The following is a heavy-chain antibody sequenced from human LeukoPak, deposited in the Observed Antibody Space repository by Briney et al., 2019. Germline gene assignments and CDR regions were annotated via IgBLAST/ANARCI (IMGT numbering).Heavy chain of an antibody. D-gene: IGHD2-2*01. CDR3: ARGGGREDIVVVPAAH. Sequence: VASVKVSCKASGYTFTGYYMHWVRQAPGQGLEWMGWINPNSGGTNYAQKFQGRVTMTRDTSISTAYMELSRLRSDDTAVYYCARGGGREDIVVVPAAHWGQGTLVTVSS. CDR1: GYTFTGYY. J-gene: IGHJ4*02. CDR2: INPNSGGT. V-gene: IGHV1-2*02.